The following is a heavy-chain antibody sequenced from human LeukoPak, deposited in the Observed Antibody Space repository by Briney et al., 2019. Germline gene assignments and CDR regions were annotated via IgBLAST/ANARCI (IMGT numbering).Heavy chain of an antibody. V-gene: IGHV1-69*05. D-gene: IGHD6-13*01. CDR1: GGTFSSYA. CDR2: IIPIFGTA. J-gene: IGHJ6*03. Sequence: SVKVSCKASGGTFSSYAISWVRQAPGQGLEWMGGIIPIFGTANYAQKFQGRVTITTDESTSTAYMELSSLRSEDTAVYYCARNPGGIAAAGPTDYYYYYYMDVWGKGTTVTVSS. CDR3: ARNPGGIAAAGPTDYYYYYYMDV.